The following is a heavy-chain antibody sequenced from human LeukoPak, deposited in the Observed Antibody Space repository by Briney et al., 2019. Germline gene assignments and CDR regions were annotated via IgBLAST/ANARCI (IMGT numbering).Heavy chain of an antibody. D-gene: IGHD5-24*01. J-gene: IGHJ3*02. CDR2: MNPNSGNT. V-gene: IGHV1-8*01. CDR3: ARDEMATIGYAFDI. CDR1: GYTFTSYD. Sequence: ASVKVSCKASGYTFTSYDINWVRQATGQGLEWMGWMNPNSGNTGYAQKFQGRVTMTRNTPISTAYMELSSLRSEDTAVYYCARDEMATIGYAFDIWGQGTMVTVSS.